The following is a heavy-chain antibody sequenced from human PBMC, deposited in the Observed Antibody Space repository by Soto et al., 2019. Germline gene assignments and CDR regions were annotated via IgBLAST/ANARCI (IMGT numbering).Heavy chain of an antibody. D-gene: IGHD3-10*01. V-gene: IGHV4-59*01. CDR3: ARVSVLYGSGSIPAVYFDY. J-gene: IGHJ4*02. Sequence: NPSETLSLTCTVSGGSISSYYWSWIRQPPGKGLEWIGYIYYSGSTNYNPSLKSRVTISVDTSKNQFSLKLSSVTAADTAVYYCARVSVLYGSGSIPAVYFDYWGQGTLVTVSS. CDR1: GGSISSYY. CDR2: IYYSGST.